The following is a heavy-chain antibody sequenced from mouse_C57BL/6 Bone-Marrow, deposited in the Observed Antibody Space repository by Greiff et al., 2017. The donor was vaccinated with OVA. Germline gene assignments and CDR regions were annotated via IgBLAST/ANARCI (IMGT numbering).Heavy chain of an antibody. CDR2: ISSGGSYT. D-gene: IGHD1-1*01. CDR1: GFTFSSYG. J-gene: IGHJ2*01. CDR3: ARHYYCSSYY. V-gene: IGHV5-6*01. Sequence: EVKLMESGGDLVKPGGSLTLSCAASGFTFSSYGMSWVRQTPDKRLEWVATISSGGSYTYYPDSVTGRFTISRDNAKNTLYLQMSSLKSEDTAMYYCARHYYCSSYYWGQGTTLTVSS.